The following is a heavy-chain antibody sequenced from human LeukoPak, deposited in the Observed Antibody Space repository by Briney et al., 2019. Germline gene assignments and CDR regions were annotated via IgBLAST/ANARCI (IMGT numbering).Heavy chain of an antibody. CDR1: GFTFSSYW. J-gene: IGHJ4*02. D-gene: IGHD2-15*01. Sequence: GGSLRLSCAASGFTFSSYWMQWVRQAPGKGLEWVSAISGSGGSTYYADSVKGRFTISRDNSKNTLYLQMNSLRAEDTAVYYCAKAGVVAARSYYFDYWGQGTLVTVSS. CDR3: AKAGVVAARSYYFDY. CDR2: ISGSGGST. V-gene: IGHV3-23*01.